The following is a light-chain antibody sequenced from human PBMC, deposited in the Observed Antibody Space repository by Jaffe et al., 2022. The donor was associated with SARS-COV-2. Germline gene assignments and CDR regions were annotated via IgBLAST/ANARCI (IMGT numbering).Light chain of an antibody. V-gene: IGKV1-12*01. CDR1: QDIGIW. Sequence: DIQVTQSPSSVSASVGDRVTITCRASQDIGIWLAWYQQKPGEAPELLMYAASSLHSGVPSRFSGSGSGTDFTLSISSLQPEDFATYYCQQSNSFPYTFGQGTKLEIK. CDR3: QQSNSFPYT. J-gene: IGKJ2*01. CDR2: AAS.